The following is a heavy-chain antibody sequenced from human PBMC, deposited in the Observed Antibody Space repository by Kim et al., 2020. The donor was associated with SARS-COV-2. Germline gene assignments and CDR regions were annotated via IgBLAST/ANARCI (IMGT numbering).Heavy chain of an antibody. J-gene: IGHJ5*01. D-gene: IGHD2-2*03. V-gene: IGHV3-30*18. CDR2: ISFDRRST. CDR1: GFNFSSYG. CDR3: AKELLRRRGFCSTTTCLNWFDF. Sequence: GGSLRLSCVASGFNFSSYGMHWVRQAPGKGLEWLAVISFDRRSTFHSDSVKGRFTISRDNSKDTLYLQMTSLRPEDTSVYYCAKELLRRRGFCSTTTCLNWFDFWGQGSRVTVSS.